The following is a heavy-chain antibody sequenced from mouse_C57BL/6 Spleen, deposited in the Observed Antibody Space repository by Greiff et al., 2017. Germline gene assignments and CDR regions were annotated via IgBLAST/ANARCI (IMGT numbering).Heavy chain of an antibody. CDR1: GYTFTDYE. D-gene: IGHD1-1*01. Sequence: VQLQQSGAELVRPGASVTLSCKASGYTFTDYEMHWVKQTPVHGLEWIGAIDPETGGTAYNQKFKGKDILTADKSSSTAYMELRSLTSEDSAVYYCTRFYYGSSYVSAMDYWGQGTSVTVSS. CDR2: IDPETGGT. J-gene: IGHJ4*01. V-gene: IGHV1-15*01. CDR3: TRFYYGSSYVSAMDY.